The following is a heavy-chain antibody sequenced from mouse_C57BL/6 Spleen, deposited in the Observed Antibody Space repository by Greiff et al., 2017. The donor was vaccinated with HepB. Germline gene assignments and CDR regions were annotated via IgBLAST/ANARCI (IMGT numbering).Heavy chain of an antibody. J-gene: IGHJ2*01. CDR3: AREVGTTVRLGFDY. V-gene: IGHV1-72*01. CDR2: IDPNSGGT. Sequence: QVQLQQSGAELVKPGASVKLSCKASGYTFTSYWMHWVKQRPGRGLEWIGRIDPNSGGTKYNEKFKSKATLTVDKPSSTAYMQLSSLTSEDSAVYYCAREVGTTVRLGFDYWGQGTTLTVSS. D-gene: IGHD1-1*01. CDR1: GYTFTSYW.